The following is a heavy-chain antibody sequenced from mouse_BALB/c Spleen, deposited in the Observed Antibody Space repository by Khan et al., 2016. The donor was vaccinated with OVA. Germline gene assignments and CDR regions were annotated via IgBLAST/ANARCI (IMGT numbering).Heavy chain of an antibody. CDR2: INTNTGEP. Sequence: VQLQESGPELKKPGETVKISCKASGYTFTNYGMNWVKQAPGKGLKWMGWINTNTGEPTYAEEFKGRFAFSLETSASTAYLQINNLKNEDTVTYFCARGTARFDYWGQGTTLTVSS. J-gene: IGHJ2*01. CDR1: GYTFTNYG. CDR3: ARGTARFDY. D-gene: IGHD1-2*01. V-gene: IGHV9-3*02.